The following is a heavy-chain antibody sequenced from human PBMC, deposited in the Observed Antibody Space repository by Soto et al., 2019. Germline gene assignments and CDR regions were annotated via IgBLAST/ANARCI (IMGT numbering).Heavy chain of an antibody. J-gene: IGHJ6*02. V-gene: IGHV1-58*01. Sequence: VASVKVSCKASGFTFTSSAVQWVRQARGQRLEWIGWIVVGSGNTNYAQKFQERVTITRDMSTSTAYMELSSLRSEDTAVYYCAAEGSSSSEGNYYYYGMDVWGQGTTVTVS. CDR2: IVVGSGNT. CDR1: GFTFTSSA. D-gene: IGHD6-6*01. CDR3: AAEGSSSSEGNYYYYGMDV.